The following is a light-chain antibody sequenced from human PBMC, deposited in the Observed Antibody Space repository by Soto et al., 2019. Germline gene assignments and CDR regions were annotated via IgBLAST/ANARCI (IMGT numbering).Light chain of an antibody. CDR1: QSVGTY. V-gene: IGKV3-11*01. CDR3: QQRSNWPLT. J-gene: IGKJ4*01. Sequence: EIVLTQSPATLSLSPGERATLSCRASQSVGTYFAWYQQKPGQAPRLLIYDASNRATGIPARFSGSGSGTDFTLTISSLEPEDFAVYHCQQRSNWPLTFGGGTKVDIK. CDR2: DAS.